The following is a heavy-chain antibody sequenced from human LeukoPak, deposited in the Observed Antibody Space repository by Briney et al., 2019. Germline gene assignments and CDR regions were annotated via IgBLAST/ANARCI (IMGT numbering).Heavy chain of an antibody. D-gene: IGHD6-6*01. CDR1: GYTFTSYY. V-gene: IGHV1-46*01. CDR2: INPSGGST. Sequence: ASVKVPCKASGYTFTSYYMHWLRQSPGQGLEWMGRINPSGGSTSYAQKFQGRVTMTRDTSTSTVYMELSSLRSEDTAVYYCAREGSSSSDAFDIWGQGTMVTVSS. J-gene: IGHJ3*02. CDR3: AREGSSSSDAFDI.